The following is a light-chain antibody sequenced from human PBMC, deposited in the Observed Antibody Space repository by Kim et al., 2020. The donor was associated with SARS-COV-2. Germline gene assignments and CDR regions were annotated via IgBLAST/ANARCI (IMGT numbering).Light chain of an antibody. CDR1: SSDFGGYKY. CDR3: SSYTSSGTYV. Sequence: GQSITISCTGTSSDFGGYKYVSWYQQYPGKAPKLMIYDVNERPSGVSNRFSGSKSGNTASLTISGLQAEDEADYYCSSYTSSGTYVFGTGTKVTVL. CDR2: DVN. V-gene: IGLV2-14*04. J-gene: IGLJ1*01.